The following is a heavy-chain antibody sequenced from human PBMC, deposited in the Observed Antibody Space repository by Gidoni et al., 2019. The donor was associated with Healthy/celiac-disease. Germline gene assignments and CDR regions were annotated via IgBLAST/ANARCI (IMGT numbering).Heavy chain of an antibody. CDR3: TAYGDYGDDAFDI. J-gene: IGHJ3*02. Sequence: EVQLVESGGGLVKPGGSLRLSCAASGFTFRNAWMSWVRQAPGKGLEWVGRIKSTTAGGTTDYAAPVKGRFTISRDDSKNTLYLQMNSLKTEDTAVYYCTAYGDYGDDAFDIWGQGTMVTVSS. CDR2: IKSTTAGGTT. V-gene: IGHV3-15*01. CDR1: GFTFRNAW. D-gene: IGHD4-17*01.